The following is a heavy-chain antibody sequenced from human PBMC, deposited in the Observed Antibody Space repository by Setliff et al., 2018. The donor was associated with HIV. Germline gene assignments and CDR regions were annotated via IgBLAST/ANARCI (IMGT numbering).Heavy chain of an antibody. J-gene: IGHJ5*02. CDR3: ARRHCDFWSGYYNWFDP. D-gene: IGHD3-3*01. Sequence: SETLSLTCTVSGGSISSGSYYWSWIRQPAGKGLEWIGHIYTSGSTNYNPSLKSRVTISVDTSKNQFSLKLSSVTAADTAVYYCARRHCDFWSGYYNWFDPWGQGTLVTVSS. CDR1: GGSISSGSYY. V-gene: IGHV4-61*09. CDR2: IYTSGST.